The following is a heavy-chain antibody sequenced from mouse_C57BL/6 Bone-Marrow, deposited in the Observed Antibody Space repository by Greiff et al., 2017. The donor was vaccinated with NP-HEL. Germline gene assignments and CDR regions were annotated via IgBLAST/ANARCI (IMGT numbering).Heavy chain of an antibody. Sequence: EVQLVESGGGLVQPKGSLKLSCAASGFSFNTYAMNWVRQAPGKGLEWVARIRSKSNNYATYYADSGKDRFTISRDDSESMLYLQMNNLKTEDTAMYYCVRTYSNYLDYGGEGTTLAVSS. CDR3: VRTYSNYLDY. J-gene: IGHJ2*01. D-gene: IGHD2-5*01. V-gene: IGHV10-1*01. CDR1: GFSFNTYA. CDR2: IRSKSNNYAT.